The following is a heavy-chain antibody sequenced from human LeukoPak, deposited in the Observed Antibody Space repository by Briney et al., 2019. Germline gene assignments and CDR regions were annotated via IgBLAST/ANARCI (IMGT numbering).Heavy chain of an antibody. CDR2: IYPSDSDT. CDR1: GYSFTSYW. D-gene: IGHD2-2*01. V-gene: IGHV5-51*01. CDR3: ARRYCSGTSCQGWYFDL. J-gene: IGHJ2*01. Sequence: GESLKIPCQGSGYSFTSYWIGWVRQMSGKGLEWMGIIYPSDSDTRYSPSFEGQVTISADKSINTAYLQWSSLKASDTAMYYCARRYCSGTSCQGWYFDLWGRGTLVIVSS.